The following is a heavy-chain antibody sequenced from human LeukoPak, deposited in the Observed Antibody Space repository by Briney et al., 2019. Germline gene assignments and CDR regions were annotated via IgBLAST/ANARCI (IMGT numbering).Heavy chain of an antibody. J-gene: IGHJ4*02. CDR2: ISETGGGT. D-gene: IGHD3-16*01. CDR1: GFTFSTCV. CDR3: AKDRIRGNSR. V-gene: IGHV3-23*01. Sequence: GGSLRLSCAASGFTFSTCVMSWVRQAPGKGLEWVSSISETGGGTYYADSVRGRFTFSRDNSKNTVYLQMNSLRAEDAAVYYCAKDRIRGNSRWGQGTLVTVSS.